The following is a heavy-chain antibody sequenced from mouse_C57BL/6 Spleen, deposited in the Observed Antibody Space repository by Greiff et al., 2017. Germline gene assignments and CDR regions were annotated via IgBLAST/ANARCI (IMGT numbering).Heavy chain of an antibody. Sequence: VKLQQPGAELVRPGSSVKLSCKASGYTFTSYWMHWVKQRPIQGLEWIGNIDPSDSETHYNQKFKDKATLTVDKSSSTAYMQLSSLTSEDSAVYYCARNGLGYDGSWFAYWGQGTLVTVSA. CDR3: ARNGLGYDGSWFAY. J-gene: IGHJ3*01. CDR2: IDPSDSET. CDR1: GYTFTSYW. V-gene: IGHV1-52*01. D-gene: IGHD2-3*01.